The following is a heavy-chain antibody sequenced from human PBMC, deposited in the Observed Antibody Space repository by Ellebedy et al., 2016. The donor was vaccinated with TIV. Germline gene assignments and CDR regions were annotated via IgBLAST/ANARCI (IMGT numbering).Heavy chain of an antibody. CDR2: FDPEDGET. CDR3: VRDED. Sequence: ASVKVSXXVSGYALSDLSMHWVRQAPGKGLEWMGGFDPEDGETIYAPSFQGRLTMTEDTSTDTAYIDLSSLRSEDTAIYYCVRDEDWGQGTLVTVSS. J-gene: IGHJ4*02. CDR1: GYALSDLS. V-gene: IGHV1-24*01.